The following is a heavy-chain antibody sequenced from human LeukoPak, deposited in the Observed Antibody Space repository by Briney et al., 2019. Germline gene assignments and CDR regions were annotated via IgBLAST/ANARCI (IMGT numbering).Heavy chain of an antibody. V-gene: IGHV3-74*01. CDR1: GFTFSSSW. D-gene: IGHD1-26*01. Sequence: GGSLRLSCAASGFTFSSSWMHWVRQAPGKGLVWVSRINGDGSTINYADSVKGRFTISRDNAKNTLSLQMNSLRDEDTAVYYCARGMGVGGYIYWGQGTLVTVSS. CDR3: ARGMGVGGYIY. CDR2: INGDGSTI. J-gene: IGHJ4*02.